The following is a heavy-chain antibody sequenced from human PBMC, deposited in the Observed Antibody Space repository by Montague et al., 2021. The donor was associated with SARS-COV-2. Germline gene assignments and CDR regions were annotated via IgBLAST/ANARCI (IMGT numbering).Heavy chain of an antibody. CDR1: GFSLSTSGMC. CDR3: ARDHYDILTGYYYCFDP. V-gene: IGHV2-70*11. D-gene: IGHD3-9*01. CDR2: IDWDDDK. J-gene: IGHJ5*02. Sequence: PALVKPTQTLTLTCTFSGFSLSTSGMCVSWIRQPPGKALEWLARIDWDDDKYYSTSLKTRLTISKDTSKNQVVLTMTNMDPVDTATYYCARDHYDILTGYYYCFDPWGQGTLVTVSS.